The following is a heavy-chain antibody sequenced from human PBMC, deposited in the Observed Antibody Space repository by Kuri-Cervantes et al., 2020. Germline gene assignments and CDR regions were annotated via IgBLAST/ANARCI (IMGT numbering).Heavy chain of an antibody. V-gene: IGHV3-30*18. D-gene: IGHD6-19*01. Sequence: GESLKISCAASGFTFSHYAMHWVRQAPGKGLEWVAVISYDGSNKYHADSVKGRFTISRDNSKNTLYLQMNSLRAEDTAVYYCAKLRIAVADTTDYWGQGTLVTVSS. CDR2: ISYDGSNK. CDR3: AKLRIAVADTTDY. J-gene: IGHJ4*02. CDR1: GFTFSHYA.